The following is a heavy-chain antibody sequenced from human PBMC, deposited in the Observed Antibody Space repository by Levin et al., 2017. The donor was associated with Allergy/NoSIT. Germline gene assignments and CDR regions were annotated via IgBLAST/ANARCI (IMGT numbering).Heavy chain of an antibody. Sequence: ASVKVSCKASGYSFNTHQIHWVRQAPGQGLEWMGMINPSDGRTSYAQKFQGTVTLTRDTSTSTVYMEMRSLRSEDTAVYYCARDRYDFWSGLSGFDHWGQGIQLTVSS. CDR3: ARDRYDFWSGLSGFDH. V-gene: IGHV1-46*02. CDR1: GYSFNTHQ. D-gene: IGHD3-3*01. J-gene: IGHJ4*02. CDR2: INPSDGRT.